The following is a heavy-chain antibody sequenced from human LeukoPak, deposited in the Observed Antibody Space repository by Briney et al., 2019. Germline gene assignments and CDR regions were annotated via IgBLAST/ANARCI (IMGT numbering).Heavy chain of an antibody. CDR3: ARDPPRQGQKYCSGGSCYSNDY. D-gene: IGHD2-15*01. V-gene: IGHV1-46*01. J-gene: IGHJ4*02. CDR1: GYTFTSYY. Sequence: ASVTVSCTASGYTFTSYYMHWVRQAPGQGLEWMGIINPSGGSTSYAQKFQGRVTMTRDTSTSTVYMELSSLRSEDTAVYYCARDPPRQGQKYCSGGSCYSNDYWGQGTLVTVSS. CDR2: INPSGGST.